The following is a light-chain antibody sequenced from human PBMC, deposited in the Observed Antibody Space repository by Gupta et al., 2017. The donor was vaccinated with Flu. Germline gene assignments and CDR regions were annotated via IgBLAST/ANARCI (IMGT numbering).Light chain of an antibody. CDR2: DAS. CDR3: QQKHNLPIT. Sequence: DIQMTQSPSYMSASVGERVTITCQASQDIRKYINWFQQKPGKAPKLLIYDASKVESGVPSRFSGSGSGTDFAFTIRRLQPEYVATYYCQQKHNLPITFGRGTQVDIK. V-gene: IGKV1-33*01. CDR1: QDIRKY. J-gene: IGKJ4*01.